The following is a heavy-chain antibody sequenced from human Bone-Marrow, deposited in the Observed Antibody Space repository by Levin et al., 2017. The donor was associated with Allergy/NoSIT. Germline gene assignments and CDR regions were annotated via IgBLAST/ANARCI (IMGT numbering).Heavy chain of an antibody. J-gene: IGHJ4*02. CDR2: ITSGSGGGL. Sequence: GGSLRLSCAASGFTFSSNAMSWFRQAPGKGREWVSHITSGSGGGLYYAHSVKGRFTISRDNSKSTLYLQMNSLRADDTALYYCARGTYGSFDYWGQGTLVTVSS. CDR3: ARGTYGSFDY. V-gene: IGHV3-23*01. CDR1: GFTFSSNA. D-gene: IGHD1-26*01.